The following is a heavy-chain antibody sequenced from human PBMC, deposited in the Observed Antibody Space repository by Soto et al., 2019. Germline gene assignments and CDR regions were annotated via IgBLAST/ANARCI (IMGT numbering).Heavy chain of an antibody. CDR1: GGSISSYY. CDR2: IYYSGST. Sequence: PSETLSLTCTVSGGSISSYYWSWIRQPPGKGLEWIGYIYYSGSTNYNPSLKSRVTISVDTSKNQFSLKLSSVTAADTAVYYCARGLGYCSRKSCQNMNPYYYYGMDVWGQGTTVTVSS. V-gene: IGHV4-59*01. D-gene: IGHD2-2*01. CDR3: ARGLGYCSRKSCQNMNPYYYYGMDV. J-gene: IGHJ6*02.